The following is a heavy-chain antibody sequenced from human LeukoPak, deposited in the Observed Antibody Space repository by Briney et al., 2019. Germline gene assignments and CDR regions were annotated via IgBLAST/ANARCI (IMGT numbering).Heavy chain of an antibody. D-gene: IGHD4-17*01. CDR1: GFTFSSYA. CDR2: ISYDGSNK. Sequence: GGSLRLSCAASGFTFSSYAMHWVRQAPGKGLEWVAVISYDGSNKYYADSVKGRFTISRDNSKNTLYLQMNSLRAEDTAVYYCARGLTVSWGYWGQGTLVTVSS. CDR3: ARGLTVSWGY. V-gene: IGHV3-30-3*01. J-gene: IGHJ4*02.